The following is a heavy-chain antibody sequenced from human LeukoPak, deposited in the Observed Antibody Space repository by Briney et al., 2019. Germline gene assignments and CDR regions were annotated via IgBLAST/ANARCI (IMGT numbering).Heavy chain of an antibody. V-gene: IGHV3-7*01. J-gene: IGHJ4*02. CDR2: INPDGSEK. D-gene: IGHD6-13*01. CDR3: ARGGSGTSWYWYY. CDR1: GFTFSSLW. Sequence: GGSLRLSCEASGFTFSSLWMTWVRQAPGKGLEWVANINPDGSEKYYVDSVKGRFTISRDNAQNSLYLQMNSLRDEDTAIYFCARGGSGTSWYWYYWGQGTLVTVSS.